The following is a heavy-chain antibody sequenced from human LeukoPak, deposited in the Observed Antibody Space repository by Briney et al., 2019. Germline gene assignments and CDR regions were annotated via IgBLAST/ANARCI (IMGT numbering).Heavy chain of an antibody. J-gene: IGHJ3*02. V-gene: IGHV3-48*03. CDR1: GFSFSSYA. D-gene: IGHD6-13*01. CDR3: ARGFAGAAGTRDDAFDI. Sequence: PGGSLRLSCAASGFSFSSYAMSWVRQAPGKGLEWVSYISSSGSTIYYADSVKGRFTISRDNAKNSLYLQMNSLRAEDTAVYYCARGFAGAAGTRDDAFDIWGQGTMVTVSS. CDR2: ISSSGSTI.